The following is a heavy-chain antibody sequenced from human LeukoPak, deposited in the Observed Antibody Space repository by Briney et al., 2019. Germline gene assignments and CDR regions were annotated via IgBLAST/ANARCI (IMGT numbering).Heavy chain of an antibody. CDR1: GFTVSSNY. V-gene: IGHV3-23*01. CDR2: ISGSGGST. Sequence: GGSLRLSCAASGFTVSSNYMSWVRQAPGKGLEWVSAISGSGGSTYYADSVKGRFTISRDNAKNTLYLQMNSLRAEDTALYYCTRGGVDYWGQGTLVTVSS. CDR3: TRGGVDY. D-gene: IGHD3-16*01. J-gene: IGHJ4*02.